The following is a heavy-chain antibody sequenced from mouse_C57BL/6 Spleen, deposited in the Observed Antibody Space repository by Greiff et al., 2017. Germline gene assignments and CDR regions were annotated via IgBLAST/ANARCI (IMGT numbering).Heavy chain of an antibody. D-gene: IGHD2-4*01. J-gene: IGHJ2*01. CDR1: GYAFSSSW. CDR3: ARYDYEDYFDY. V-gene: IGHV1-82*01. CDR2: IYPGDGDT. Sequence: VQLQQSGPELVKPGASVKISCKASGYAFSSSWMNWVKQRPGKGLEWIGRIYPGDGDTNYNGKFKGKATLTADKSSSTAYMQLSSLTSEDSAVYFCARYDYEDYFDYWGQGTTPT.